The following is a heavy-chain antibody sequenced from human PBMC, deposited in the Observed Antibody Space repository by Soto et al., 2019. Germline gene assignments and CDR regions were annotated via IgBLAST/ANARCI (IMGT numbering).Heavy chain of an antibody. CDR3: ARGSEMGIVWFDL. J-gene: IGHJ5*02. D-gene: IGHD2-2*03. Sequence: QVQLVQSGAEVKKPGSSVKVSCKASGGIFSSYGIGWVRQAPGQGLEWMGGIIPIFGPRNYAQKFQGRVTITGDEYTGTTYMELSSLSSEDTAVYYCARGSEMGIVWFDLWGQGTLVTVSS. CDR2: IIPIFGPR. CDR1: GGIFSSYG. V-gene: IGHV1-69*01.